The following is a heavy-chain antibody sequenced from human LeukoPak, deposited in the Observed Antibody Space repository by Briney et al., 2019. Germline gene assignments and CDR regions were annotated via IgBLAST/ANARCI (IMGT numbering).Heavy chain of an antibody. J-gene: IGHJ5*02. CDR3: ARGVTITTWDPWFDH. V-gene: IGHV4-61*02. D-gene: IGHD1-20*01. CDR2: IYTSGST. CDR1: GGSISSGSYY. Sequence: SETLSLTCSVSGGSISSGSYYWSWIRQPAGRGLEWIGRIYTSGSTNSNPSLKGRVTISVDTSKNQFSLKLNSVTAADTAVYYCARGVTITTWDPWFDHWGQGTLVTVSS.